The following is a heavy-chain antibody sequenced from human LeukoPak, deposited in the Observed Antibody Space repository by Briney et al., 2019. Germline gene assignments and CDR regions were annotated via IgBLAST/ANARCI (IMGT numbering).Heavy chain of an antibody. CDR1: GYTLTELS. D-gene: IGHD4-17*01. Sequence: ASVKVSCKVSGYTLTELSMHWVRQAPGKGLEWMGGFDPEDGETIYAQKFQGRVTMTEDTPTDTAYMELSSLRSEDTAVYYCATALTTVTTFVLAFDIWGQGTMVTVSS. J-gene: IGHJ3*02. V-gene: IGHV1-24*01. CDR2: FDPEDGET. CDR3: ATALTTVTTFVLAFDI.